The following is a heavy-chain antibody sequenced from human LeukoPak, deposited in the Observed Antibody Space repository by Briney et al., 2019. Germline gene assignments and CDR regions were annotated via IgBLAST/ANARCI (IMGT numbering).Heavy chain of an antibody. CDR2: ISSDGINK. V-gene: IGHV3-30*18. J-gene: IGHJ6*02. D-gene: IGHD4/OR15-4a*01. Sequence: GGSLRLSCAASGSIFSSYDIHWVRQAPGKGLEWVALISSDGINKYFADSVKGRFTISTDNSKNTLYLQMNSLRPEDTAVYYCAKCCPMDVWGQGTTVTVSS. CDR3: AKCCPMDV. CDR1: GSIFSSYD.